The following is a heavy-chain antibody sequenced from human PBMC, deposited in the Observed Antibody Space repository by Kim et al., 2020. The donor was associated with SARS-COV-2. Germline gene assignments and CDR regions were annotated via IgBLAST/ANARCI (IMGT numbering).Heavy chain of an antibody. Sequence: GGSLRLSCAASGFTFNGAWMAWVRQAPGKGLEWVAKIKEDGGEKNYVDSVKGRFTISRDNAKNSLYLQMNSLRAEDTALYYCGRDSGWNAFDIWGQGTM. J-gene: IGHJ3*02. CDR3: GRDSGWNAFDI. CDR1: GFTFNGAW. V-gene: IGHV3-7*01. D-gene: IGHD3-10*01. CDR2: IKEDGGEK.